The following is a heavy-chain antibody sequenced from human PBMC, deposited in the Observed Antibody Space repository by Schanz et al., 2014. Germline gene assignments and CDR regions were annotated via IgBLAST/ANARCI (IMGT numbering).Heavy chain of an antibody. Sequence: VQLVESGGGLVQPGGSLRLSCTASGFTFSVYSMHWVRQTPGKGLEHVSGITTSGSSTVYADSVKGRFTISRDNSKNTLYLQMNSLRTEDTAVYYCARGDMVRGVFDYWGQGTLVTVSS. CDR2: ITTSGSST. D-gene: IGHD3-10*01. CDR3: ARGDMVRGVFDY. CDR1: GFTFSVYS. V-gene: IGHV3-64*04. J-gene: IGHJ4*02.